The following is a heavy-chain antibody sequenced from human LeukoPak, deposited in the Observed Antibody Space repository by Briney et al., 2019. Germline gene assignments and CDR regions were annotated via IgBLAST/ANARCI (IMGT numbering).Heavy chain of an antibody. J-gene: IGHJ3*02. V-gene: IGHV4-59*01. CDR3: ARYRDPDAFDI. Sequence: SETLSLTCTVSGGSISSYYWSWIRQPPGKGLEWIGYIYYSGSTNYNPSLKGRVTISVDTSKNQFSLKLSSVTAADTAVYYCARYRDPDAFDIWGQGTMVTVSS. CDR2: IYYSGST. D-gene: IGHD1-14*01. CDR1: GGSISSYY.